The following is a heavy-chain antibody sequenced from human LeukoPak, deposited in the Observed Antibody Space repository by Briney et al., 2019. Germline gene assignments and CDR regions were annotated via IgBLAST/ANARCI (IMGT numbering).Heavy chain of an antibody. CDR2: IYYSGST. J-gene: IGHJ5*02. CDR1: GASISSYY. V-gene: IGHV4-59*01. D-gene: IGHD3-22*01. Sequence: SETVSLTCTVSGASISSYYWSWIRQPPGKGLEWIGYIYYSGSTNYNPSLKSRVTISVDTSKNQFSLRLSSVPAADTAVYYCARHRYYYDSSGYYYQPWGQGSLVTVCS. CDR3: ARHRYYYDSSGYYYQP.